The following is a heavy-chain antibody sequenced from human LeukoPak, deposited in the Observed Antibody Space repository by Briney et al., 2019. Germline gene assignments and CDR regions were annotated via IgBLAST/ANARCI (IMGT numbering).Heavy chain of an antibody. CDR2: INPNSGGT. J-gene: IGHJ4*02. V-gene: IGHV1-2*06. D-gene: IGHD3-3*01. CDR1: GYTFTGYY. Sequence: PGASVKVSCKASGYTFTGYYMHWVRQAPGQGLEWMGRINPNSGGTNYAQKFQGRVTMTRDTSISTAYMELSRLRSDDTAVYYCATDRGWRTSGYYLYYFEYWGQGTLVTYSS. CDR3: ATDRGWRTSGYYLYYFEY.